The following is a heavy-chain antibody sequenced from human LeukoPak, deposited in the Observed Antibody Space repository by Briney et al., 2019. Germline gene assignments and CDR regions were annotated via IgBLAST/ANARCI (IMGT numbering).Heavy chain of an antibody. CDR1: GFTFSGSA. Sequence: GGSLRLSCAASGFTFSGSAMHWVRQASGKGLEWVGRIRSKANSYATAYAASVKGRFTISRDDPKNTAYLQMNSLKTEDTAVYYCTRLGGYDPDYWGQGTLVTVSS. D-gene: IGHD5-12*01. J-gene: IGHJ4*02. CDR3: TRLGGYDPDY. V-gene: IGHV3-73*01. CDR2: IRSKANSYAT.